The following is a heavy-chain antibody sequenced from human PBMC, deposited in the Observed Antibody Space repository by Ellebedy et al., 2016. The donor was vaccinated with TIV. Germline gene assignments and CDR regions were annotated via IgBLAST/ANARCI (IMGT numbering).Heavy chain of an antibody. J-gene: IGHJ3*02. CDR2: IYYRGNT. D-gene: IGHD5-24*01. CDR1: GGSISSGDYY. V-gene: IGHV4-30-4*01. CDR3: ARGQEMATMGDAFDI. Sequence: MPSETLSLTCTVSGGSISSGDYYWSWIRQPPGKGLEWIGYIYYRGNTDYTPSLKSRVTISVDRSKNQFSLKLSSATAADTAVYYCARGQEMATMGDAFDIWGQGTSVTVSS.